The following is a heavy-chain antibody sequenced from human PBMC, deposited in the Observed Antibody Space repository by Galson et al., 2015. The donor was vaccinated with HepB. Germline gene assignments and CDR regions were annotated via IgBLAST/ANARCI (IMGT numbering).Heavy chain of an antibody. V-gene: IGHV3-23*01. CDR1: GFTFSSYA. D-gene: IGHD1-14*01. CDR3: AKGTPTGTADWFDP. CDR2: ISGSGDST. Sequence: LRLSCAAPGFTFSSYAMSWVRQAPGKGLEWVSVISGSGDSTYYADSVKGRFTISRDNSKNTLYLQMNSLRAEDTAVYYCAKGTPTGTADWFDPRGQGTLVTVSS. J-gene: IGHJ5*02.